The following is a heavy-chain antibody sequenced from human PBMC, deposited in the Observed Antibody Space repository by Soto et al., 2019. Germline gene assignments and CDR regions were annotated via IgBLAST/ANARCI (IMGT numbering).Heavy chain of an antibody. CDR3: TTTTFFGPLARFDS. CDR1: GDTLTSYW. V-gene: IGHV5-51*01. CDR2: IYPRDSDT. Sequence: GESLKISCQASGDTLTSYWIAWVRQLPGKGLEWMGIIYPRDSDTKYSPSFQGHITLSADKSINTAYLHWSSLKASDTAMYFCTTTTFFGPLARFDSWGQGTLVTVSS. D-gene: IGHD3-3*01. J-gene: IGHJ4*02.